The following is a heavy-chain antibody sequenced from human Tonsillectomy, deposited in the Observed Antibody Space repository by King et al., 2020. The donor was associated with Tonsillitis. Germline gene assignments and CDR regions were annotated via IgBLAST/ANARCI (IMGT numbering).Heavy chain of an antibody. CDR3: TREGNYQARELDL. CDR1: GYTFNNYG. J-gene: IGHJ2*01. V-gene: IGHV1-18*01. Sequence: QLVQSGTEVKKPGASVKVSCKASGYTFNNYGIIWVRQAPGQGLEWMGWISTDIGNTNYAQKVQGRITLTTDTSTSTAYMELRSLRSDDTAVYYCTREGNYQARELDLWGRGTLVTVSS. CDR2: ISTDIGNT. D-gene: IGHD2-2*01.